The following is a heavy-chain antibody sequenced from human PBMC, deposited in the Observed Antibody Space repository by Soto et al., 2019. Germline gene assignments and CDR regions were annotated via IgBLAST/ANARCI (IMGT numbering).Heavy chain of an antibody. V-gene: IGHV1-18*01. Sequence: GESLKISCKASGYTFTSYGISWVRQAPGQGLEWMGWISAYNGNTNYAQKLQGRVTMTTDTSTSTAYMELRSLRSDDTAVYYCARDESLRYFDWLDAFDIWGQGTMVTVSS. D-gene: IGHD3-9*01. CDR1: GYTFTSYG. CDR2: ISAYNGNT. CDR3: ARDESLRYFDWLDAFDI. J-gene: IGHJ3*02.